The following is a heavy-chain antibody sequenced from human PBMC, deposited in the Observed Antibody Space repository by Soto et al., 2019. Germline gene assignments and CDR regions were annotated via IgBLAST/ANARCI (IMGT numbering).Heavy chain of an antibody. CDR3: SRFGEFGSDYYGMDV. V-gene: IGHV3-15*07. CDR2: IKSKTDGGTT. J-gene: IGHJ6*02. D-gene: IGHD3-10*01. CDR1: GFTFSNAW. Sequence: GGSLRLSCAASGFTFSNAWMNWVRQGPGKGLEWAGRIKSKTDGGTTDYAAPVKGRFTISRDDSKNTLYLQMNSLKTEDTAVYYCSRFGEFGSDYYGMDVWGQGTTVTVSS.